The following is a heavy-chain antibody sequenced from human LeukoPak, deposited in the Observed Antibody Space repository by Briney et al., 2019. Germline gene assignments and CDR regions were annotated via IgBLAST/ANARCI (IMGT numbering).Heavy chain of an antibody. CDR2: IYYSGST. Sequence: SETLSLTCTVSGGSISSYYWSWVRQPPGKGLEWIGYIYYSGSTNYNPSRKSRVTISVDTSKNQFSLKLSSVTAADTAVYYCASYYDSSGYWNAFDIWGQGTMVTVPS. D-gene: IGHD3-22*01. CDR3: ASYYDSSGYWNAFDI. J-gene: IGHJ3*02. V-gene: IGHV4-59*01. CDR1: GGSISSYY.